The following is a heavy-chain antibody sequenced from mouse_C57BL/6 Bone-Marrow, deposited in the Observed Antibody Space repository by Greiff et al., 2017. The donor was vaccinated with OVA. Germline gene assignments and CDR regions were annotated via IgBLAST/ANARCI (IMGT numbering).Heavy chain of an antibody. Sequence: VQLQQPGAELVKPGASVKLSCKASGYTFTSYWMHWVKQRPGRGLEWIGRIDPNSGGTKYNEKFKSKATLTVDKPSSTAYMQLSSLTSEDSAVYDCARAGRFITTVVGSFDYWGQGTTLTVSS. D-gene: IGHD1-1*01. J-gene: IGHJ2*01. CDR2: IDPNSGGT. CDR1: GYTFTSYW. V-gene: IGHV1-72*01. CDR3: ARAGRFITTVVGSFDY.